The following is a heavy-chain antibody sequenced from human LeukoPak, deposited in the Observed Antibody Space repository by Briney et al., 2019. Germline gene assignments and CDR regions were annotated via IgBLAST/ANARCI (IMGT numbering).Heavy chain of an antibody. Sequence: ASVKVSCKASGYTLTGYYMHWVRQAPGQGLEWMGWINPNSGGTNYAQKLQGRVTMTRDTSISTAYMELSRLRSDDTAVYYCARAIRYSGGWYPPGYWGQGTLVTVSS. J-gene: IGHJ4*02. V-gene: IGHV1-2*02. CDR3: ARAIRYSGGWYPPGY. D-gene: IGHD6-19*01. CDR2: INPNSGGT. CDR1: GYTLTGYY.